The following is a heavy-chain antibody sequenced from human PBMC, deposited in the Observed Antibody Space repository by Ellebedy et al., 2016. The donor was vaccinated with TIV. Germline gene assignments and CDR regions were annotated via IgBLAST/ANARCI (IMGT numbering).Heavy chain of an antibody. Sequence: GESLKISCAASGFSFSSYGMHWVRQVPGKGLEWVANINQDGSDKSYVDSVEGRFTISRDNAKYSLFLQMDSLGAEDTAVYYCARGGASSSRYWRNWGQGALVTVSS. D-gene: IGHD6-13*01. CDR3: ARGGASSSRYWRN. CDR2: INQDGSDK. V-gene: IGHV3-7*01. CDR1: GFSFSSYG. J-gene: IGHJ4*02.